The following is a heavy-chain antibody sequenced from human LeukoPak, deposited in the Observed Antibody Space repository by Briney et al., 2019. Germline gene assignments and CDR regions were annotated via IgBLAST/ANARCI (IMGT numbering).Heavy chain of an antibody. D-gene: IGHD5-18*01. CDR2: IYYSGST. Sequence: SETLSLTCTVSGGSISSYYWSWIRQPPGKGLEWIGYIYYSGSTNYNPSLKSRVTISVDTSKNQFSLKLSSVTAADTAVYYCARVKSIQLWLRPWYFDLWGRGTLVTVSS. J-gene: IGHJ2*01. CDR3: ARVKSIQLWLRPWYFDL. V-gene: IGHV4-59*01. CDR1: GGSISSYY.